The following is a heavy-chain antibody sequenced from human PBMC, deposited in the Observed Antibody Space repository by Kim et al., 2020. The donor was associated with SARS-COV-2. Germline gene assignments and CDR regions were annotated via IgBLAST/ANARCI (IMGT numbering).Heavy chain of an antibody. CDR3: AVFYRVTGTTFPAHPLDY. CDR2: INPSGGST. Sequence: ASVKVSCKASGYTFTSYYMHWVRQAPGQGLEWMGIINPSGGSTSYAQKFQGRVTMTRDTSTSTVYMELSSLRSEDTAVYYCAVFYRVTGTTFPAHPLDYWGQGTLVTVSS. J-gene: IGHJ4*02. CDR1: GYTFTSYY. D-gene: IGHD1-20*01. V-gene: IGHV1-46*01.